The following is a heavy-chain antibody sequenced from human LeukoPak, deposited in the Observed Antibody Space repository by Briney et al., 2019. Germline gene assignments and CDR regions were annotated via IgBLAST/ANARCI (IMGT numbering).Heavy chain of an antibody. J-gene: IGHJ5*02. CDR3: ARITYDFWSGYYMPDDP. D-gene: IGHD3-3*01. V-gene: IGHV1-18*01. Sequence: ASVKVSCKAYGYTFTSYGISWVRQAHGQGLEWMGGISAYNGNTNYAQKLQGRVTMTTDTSTSTAYMELRSLRSDDTAVYYCARITYDFWSGYYMPDDPWGQGTLVTVSS. CDR2: ISAYNGNT. CDR1: GYTFTSYG.